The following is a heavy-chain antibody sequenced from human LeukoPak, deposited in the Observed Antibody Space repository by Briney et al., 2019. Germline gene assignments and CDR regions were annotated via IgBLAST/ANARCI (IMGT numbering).Heavy chain of an antibody. CDR1: GGSFSGYY. CDR3: ARAIAAAGTNQNWFDP. J-gene: IGHJ5*02. V-gene: IGHV4-34*01. CDR2: INHSGST. D-gene: IGHD6-13*01. Sequence: PSETLSLTCAVYGGSFSGYYWSWIRQPPGKGPEWIGEINHSGSTNYNPSLKSRVTISVDTSKNQFSLKLSSVTAADTAVYYCARAIAAAGTNQNWFDPWGQGTLVTVSS.